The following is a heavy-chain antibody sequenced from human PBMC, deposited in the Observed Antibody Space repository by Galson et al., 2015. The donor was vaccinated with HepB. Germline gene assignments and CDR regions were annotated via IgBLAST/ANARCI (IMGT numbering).Heavy chain of an antibody. CDR3: ARRLHTIRTRGYSGFVWFDP. J-gene: IGHJ5*01. CDR2: VSHTGII. CDR1: GESPTDHF. D-gene: IGHD5-12*01. Sequence: ETLSLTCTFQGESPTDHFWTWIRPSPGKGLEWIGEVSHTGIINYKTSFKSRVSISLDKSKNQFSLRLSSVTAADTALYYCARRLHTIRTRGYSGFVWFDPWGQGTQVSVST. V-gene: IGHV4-34*01.